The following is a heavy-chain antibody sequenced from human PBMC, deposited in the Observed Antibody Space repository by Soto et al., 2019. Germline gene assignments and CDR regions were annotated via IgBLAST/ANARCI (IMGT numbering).Heavy chain of an antibody. CDR1: GFTFSSYA. J-gene: IGHJ4*02. V-gene: IGHV3-30-3*01. CDR2: ISYDGSNK. D-gene: IGHD6-13*01. CDR3: ASEAAAGDDF. Sequence: HPGGSLRLSCAASGFTFSSYAMHWVRQAPGKGLEWVAVISYDGSNKYYADSVKGRFTISRDNSKNTLYLQMNSLRAEDTAVYYCASEAAAGDDFSGQGPLVTGSS.